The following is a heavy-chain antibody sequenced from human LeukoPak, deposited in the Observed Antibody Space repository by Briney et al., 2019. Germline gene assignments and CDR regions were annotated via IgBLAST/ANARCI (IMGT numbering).Heavy chain of an antibody. J-gene: IGHJ4*02. CDR1: GGSLSSSSDY. CDR3: ATISRHFDF. Sequence: SETLSLTCTVSGGSLSSSSDYWGWIRQPPGKGLEWIGSTYYSGSTYYKPSLRSRITISADTSKNLFSLKLSSVTAADTAVYYCATISRHFDFWGQGRLVTVSS. CDR2: TYYSGST. V-gene: IGHV4-39*01. D-gene: IGHD3-9*01.